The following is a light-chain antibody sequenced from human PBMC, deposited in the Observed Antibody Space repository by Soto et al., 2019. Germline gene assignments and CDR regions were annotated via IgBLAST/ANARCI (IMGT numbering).Light chain of an antibody. CDR2: GAS. CDR3: QQYGNSPRT. CDR1: QSVSSGS. Sequence: EFVLTQSPGTLSLSLGERVTLSCRASQSVSSGSIAWYQQKPGQAPRLLIYGASSRATGIPDRFSGSGSGTDFTLTISRLEPEDFAVYYCQQYGNSPRTFGGGTKVDI. V-gene: IGKV3-20*01. J-gene: IGKJ4*01.